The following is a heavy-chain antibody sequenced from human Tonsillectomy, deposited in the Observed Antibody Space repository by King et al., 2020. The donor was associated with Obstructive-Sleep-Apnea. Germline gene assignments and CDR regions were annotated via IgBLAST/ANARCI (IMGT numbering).Heavy chain of an antibody. D-gene: IGHD2-21*01. CDR3: ARGPSLGEENDY. V-gene: IGHV4-39*07. J-gene: IGHJ4*02. CDR1: CDSISTSYY. Sequence: QLQESCPGLVKPSENLSLTCTVSCDSISTSYYWTWIRQSPGKGLEWIGTSYYSGRTYYHPSPKSPINISVDTSKNQFSLNLSSVTAADTAVYYCARGPSLGEENDYWGQGTLVTVSS. CDR2: SYYSGRT.